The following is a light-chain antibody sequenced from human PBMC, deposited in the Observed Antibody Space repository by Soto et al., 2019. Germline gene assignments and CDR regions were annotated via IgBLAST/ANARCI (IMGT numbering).Light chain of an antibody. V-gene: IGKV3-11*01. Sequence: EIVLTQSPATLSLSPGERATLSCRASQRVGTYLGWYQQRPGQAPRLLIYGASNRATGIPARFSGSGSGTDFTLTISSLEPEDFAVYYCQRRANWLLTFGGGTRWIS. CDR1: QRVGTY. CDR2: GAS. CDR3: QRRANWLLT. J-gene: IGKJ4*01.